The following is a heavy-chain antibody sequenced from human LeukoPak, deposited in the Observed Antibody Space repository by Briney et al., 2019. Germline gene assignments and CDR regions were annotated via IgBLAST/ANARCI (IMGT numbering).Heavy chain of an antibody. Sequence: PSETLSLTCTVSGGPISSSNYYWGWIRQPPGKGLEWIGSIYYSGSTYYSPSLKSRVTISVDTSKNQFSLKVSSVTAADTAVYYCARGAGSTTSNDAFDIWGQGTMVTVSS. CDR3: ARGAGSTTSNDAFDI. CDR1: GGPISSSNYY. J-gene: IGHJ3*02. CDR2: IYYSGST. V-gene: IGHV4-39*07. D-gene: IGHD1-1*01.